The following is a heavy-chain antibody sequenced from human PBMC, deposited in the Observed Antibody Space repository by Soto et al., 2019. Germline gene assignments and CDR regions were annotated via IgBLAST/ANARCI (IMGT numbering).Heavy chain of an antibody. CDR3: ARGGYSYGYGLGWFDP. CDR2: TYYRSKWYN. V-gene: IGHV6-1*01. J-gene: IGHJ5*02. Sequence: SQTLSLTCTVSLDSVSRNTAACNWIRHSPSRGLEWLGRTYYRSKWYNDYAVSVKSRITINPDTSKNQFSLQLNSVTPEETAVYYCARGGYSYGYGLGWFDPWGQGTLVTVSS. CDR1: LDSVSRNTAA. D-gene: IGHD5-18*01.